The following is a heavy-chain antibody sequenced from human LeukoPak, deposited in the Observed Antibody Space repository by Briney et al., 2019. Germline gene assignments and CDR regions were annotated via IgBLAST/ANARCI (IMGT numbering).Heavy chain of an antibody. Sequence: SGTLSLTCTVSSGSISSYSWSWIRQPPGKGLEWIGYMYSRGSTNDNPSLKSRVTISRDTSKNQLSLRVTSVTAADTAMYYCARHYLYGDPPAFDIWGQGTMVTVSS. J-gene: IGHJ3*02. D-gene: IGHD4-17*01. CDR3: ARHYLYGDPPAFDI. V-gene: IGHV4-59*08. CDR2: MYSRGST. CDR1: SGSISSYS.